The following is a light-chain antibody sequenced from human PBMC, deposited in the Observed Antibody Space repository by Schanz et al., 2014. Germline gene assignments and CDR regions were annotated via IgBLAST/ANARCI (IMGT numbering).Light chain of an antibody. J-gene: IGLJ2*01. Sequence: QSALTQPASVSGSPGQSITFSCTGTSSDVGGYNYVSWYQQHPGKAPKLMIYDVSYRPSGVSNRFSGSKSGNTASLTISGLQAEDEADYYCSSYAGNNDFGVFGGGTKLTVL. V-gene: IGLV2-14*01. CDR3: SSYAGNNDFGV. CDR1: SSDVGGYNY. CDR2: DVS.